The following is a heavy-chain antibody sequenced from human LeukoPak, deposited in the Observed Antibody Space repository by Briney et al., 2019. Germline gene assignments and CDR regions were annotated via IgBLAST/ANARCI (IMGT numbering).Heavy chain of an antibody. Sequence: SETLSLTCSVSGGSINSYYWSWIRQPPGKGLEWIGYIYSSGRTSYNPSLKSRVTISVDTSNNQFSLKLSSVTAADTAVYYCARVRYSSSYFDYWGQGTLVTVSS. J-gene: IGHJ4*02. CDR2: IYSSGRT. CDR1: GGSINSYY. V-gene: IGHV4-59*12. CDR3: ARVRYSSSYFDY. D-gene: IGHD6-13*01.